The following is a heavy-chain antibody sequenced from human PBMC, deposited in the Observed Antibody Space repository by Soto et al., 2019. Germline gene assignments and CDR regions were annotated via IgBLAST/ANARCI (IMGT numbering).Heavy chain of an antibody. J-gene: IGHJ6*02. CDR1: GFTSSSYG. CDR3: ARDPYGAYCSSTSCSYGMDV. Sequence: PGGSLRLSCAASGFTSSSYGMHWVRQAPGKGLEWVAVIWYDGSNKYYADSVKGRFTISRDNSKNTLYLQMNSLRAEDTAVYYCARDPYGAYCSSTSCSYGMDVWGQGTTVT. D-gene: IGHD2-2*01. CDR2: IWYDGSNK. V-gene: IGHV3-33*01.